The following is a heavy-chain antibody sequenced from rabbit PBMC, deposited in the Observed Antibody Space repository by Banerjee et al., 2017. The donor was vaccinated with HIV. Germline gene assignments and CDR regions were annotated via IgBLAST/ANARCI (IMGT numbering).Heavy chain of an antibody. CDR2: IDPVSGRT. CDR3: VRDVLWEYASTSGYYAYFNL. CDR1: GFDFSSYG. Sequence: QEQLVESGGGLVQPGGSLKLSCKASGFDFSSYGVSWVRQAPGKGLEWIGYIDPVSGRTYYASRVNGRSSISSHNAQNTLYLQLSSLTVADTATYFCVRDVLWEYASTSGYYAYFNLWGPGTLVTVS. J-gene: IGHJ4*01. D-gene: IGHD1-1*01. V-gene: IGHV1S47*01.